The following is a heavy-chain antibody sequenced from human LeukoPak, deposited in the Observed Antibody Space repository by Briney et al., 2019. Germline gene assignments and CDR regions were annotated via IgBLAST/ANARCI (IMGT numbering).Heavy chain of an antibody. Sequence: GGSLRLSCAASGFTFSSYGMHWVRQAPGKGLEWVAFIRYDGSNKYYADSVKGRFTISRDNSKNTLYLQMNSLRAEDTAVYYCAKVGRKYYYGSGNVGYFDYWGQGTLVTVSS. CDR2: IRYDGSNK. D-gene: IGHD3-10*01. J-gene: IGHJ4*02. CDR1: GFTFSSYG. V-gene: IGHV3-30*02. CDR3: AKVGRKYYYGSGNVGYFDY.